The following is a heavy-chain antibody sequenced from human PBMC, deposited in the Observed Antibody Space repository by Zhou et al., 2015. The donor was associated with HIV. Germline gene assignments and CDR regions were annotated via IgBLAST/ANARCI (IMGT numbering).Heavy chain of an antibody. Sequence: EVQLVESGGGLVQPGRSLRLSCGASGFTFHDHAMHWVRQAPGRGLEWVSGISWNGGRTGYADSVKGRFTISRDDAKNSLYLQMNSLRAEDTALYYCARDSRRIQLWLQSFDYWGQGTLVTVSS. CDR1: GFTFHDHA. J-gene: IGHJ4*02. D-gene: IGHD5-18*01. CDR2: ISWNGGRT. V-gene: IGHV3-9*01. CDR3: ARDSRRIQLWLQSFDY.